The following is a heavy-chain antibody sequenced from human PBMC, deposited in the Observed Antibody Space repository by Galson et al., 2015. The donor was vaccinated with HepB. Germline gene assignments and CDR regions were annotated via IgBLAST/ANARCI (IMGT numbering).Heavy chain of an antibody. Sequence: SLRLSCADSGFIASDYYMSWIRQAPGKGLEWVSHSSSGSTYIDYADSVKGRFTLSRDNDRKSVYLQMDSVRAEDTAVYYCARDKKYNWNDFDAFHFWGPGTVVTVSS. CDR2: SSSGSTYI. J-gene: IGHJ3*01. D-gene: IGHD1-1*01. V-gene: IGHV3-11*06. CDR3: ARDKKYNWNDFDAFHF. CDR1: GFIASDYY.